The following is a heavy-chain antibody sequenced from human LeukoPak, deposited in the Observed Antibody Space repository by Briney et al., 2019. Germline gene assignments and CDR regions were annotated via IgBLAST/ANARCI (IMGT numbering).Heavy chain of an antibody. CDR2: VYHSGS. J-gene: IGHJ4*02. CDR3: AKLLGEEY. D-gene: IGHD6-6*01. CDR1: GASVSSYY. Sequence: SETLSLTCSVSGASVSSYYWSWVRQSPDKGLEWIGYVYHSGSSSNPSLQSRVTISQDTSRNQFSLKMTSVTAADTAVYYCAKLLGEEYWGQGTLVVVSS. V-gene: IGHV4-59*02.